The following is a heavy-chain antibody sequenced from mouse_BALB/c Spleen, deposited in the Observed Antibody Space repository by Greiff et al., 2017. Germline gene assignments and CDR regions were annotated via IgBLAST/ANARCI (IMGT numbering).Heavy chain of an antibody. V-gene: IGHV3-6*02. CDR1: GYSITSGYY. J-gene: IGHJ2*01. D-gene: IGHD1-1*01. CDR3: ARVNYGSSYFDY. CDR2: ISYDGSN. Sequence: ESGPGLVKPSQSLSLTCSVTGYSITSGYYWNWIRQFPGNKLEWMGYISYDGSNNYNPSLKNRISITRDTSKNQFFLKLNSVTTEDTATYYCARVNYGSSYFDYWGQGTTLTVSS.